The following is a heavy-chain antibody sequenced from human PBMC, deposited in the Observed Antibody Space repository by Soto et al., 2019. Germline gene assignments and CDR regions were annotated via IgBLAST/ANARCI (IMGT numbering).Heavy chain of an antibody. CDR1: GFTFSSYS. V-gene: IGHV3-21*01. J-gene: IGHJ4*02. CDR2: ISSSSTYI. D-gene: IGHD5-12*01. CDR3: ATNRRDGYNHFDY. Sequence: EVPLVESGGGLVKPGGSLRLSCAASGFTFSSYSMNWVRQAPGKGLEWVSSISSSSTYIYYADSVKGRFTISRDNARNSVYLQMNSLRAEDTAVYYCATNRRDGYNHFDYWGQGSLVTVSS.